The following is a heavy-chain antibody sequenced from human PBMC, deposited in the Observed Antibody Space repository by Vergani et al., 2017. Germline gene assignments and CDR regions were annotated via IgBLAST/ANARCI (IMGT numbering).Heavy chain of an antibody. J-gene: IGHJ5*02. CDR2: IYYSGST. Sequence: QVQLQESGPGLVKPSQTLSLTCTVSGGSISSGGYYWSWIRQHPGKGLEWIGYIYYSGSTYYNPSLKSRVTISVDTSKNQFSLKLSSVTAADTAVYYCARAIYQRVVPAAMPPSWFDPWGQGTLVTVSS. D-gene: IGHD2-2*01. CDR1: GGSISSGGYY. V-gene: IGHV4-31*03. CDR3: ARAIYQRVVPAAMPPSWFDP.